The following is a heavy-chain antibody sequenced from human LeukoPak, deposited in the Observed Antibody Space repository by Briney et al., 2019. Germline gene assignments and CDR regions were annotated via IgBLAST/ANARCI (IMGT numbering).Heavy chain of an antibody. J-gene: IGHJ4*02. Sequence: GASVKVSCKASGVTFSRFTISWVRQAPGQGLEWMGWISAYNGNTNYAQKLQGRVTMTTDTSTSTAYMELRSLRSDDTAVYYCARAVWFGPTDYWGQGTLVTVSS. CDR3: ARAVWFGPTDY. CDR1: GVTFSRFT. V-gene: IGHV1-18*01. CDR2: ISAYNGNT. D-gene: IGHD3-10*01.